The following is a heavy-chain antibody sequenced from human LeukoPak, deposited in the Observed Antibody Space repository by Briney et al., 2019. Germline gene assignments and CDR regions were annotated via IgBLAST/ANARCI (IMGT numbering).Heavy chain of an antibody. V-gene: IGHV1-18*01. CDR1: GYTFSTYG. D-gene: IGHD6-13*01. Sequence: ASVKVSCKASGYTFSTYGISWVRQAPGQGLEWVGWISGYIGNTNYAQKVQGRVTMTADKGTSTAYMELRSLSADDTAVYYCTRDRSDGYFDYWGQGTLVTVSS. CDR3: TRDRSDGYFDY. CDR2: ISGYIGNT. J-gene: IGHJ4*02.